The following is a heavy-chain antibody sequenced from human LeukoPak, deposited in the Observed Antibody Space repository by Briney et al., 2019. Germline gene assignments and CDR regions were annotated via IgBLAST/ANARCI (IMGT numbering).Heavy chain of an antibody. D-gene: IGHD5-12*01. CDR1: GGSVSSGSYY. V-gene: IGHV4-61*01. Sequence: SETLSLTCTVSGGSVSSGSYYWSWIRQPPGKGLEWIGYIYYSGSTNYNPSLKSRVTIAVDTSKNQFSLKLSSVTAADTAVYYYARDRGRYRCYDYYFDYWGQGSLVTVSS. CDR2: IYYSGST. CDR3: ARDRGRYRCYDYYFDY. J-gene: IGHJ4*02.